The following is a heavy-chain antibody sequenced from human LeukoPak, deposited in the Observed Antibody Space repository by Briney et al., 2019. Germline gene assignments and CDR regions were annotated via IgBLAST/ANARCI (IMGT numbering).Heavy chain of an antibody. CDR2: IKDDGSGQ. Sequence: GGSLRLSCAASGFTFSDYYMSWIRQAPGKGLEWVASIKDDGSGQFYVDSVKGRFTISRDDAKNSLFLQMNSLRADDTAVYYCARGDHEYWGQGTLVTVSS. CDR1: GFTFSDYY. V-gene: IGHV3-7*01. CDR3: ARGDHEY. J-gene: IGHJ4*02.